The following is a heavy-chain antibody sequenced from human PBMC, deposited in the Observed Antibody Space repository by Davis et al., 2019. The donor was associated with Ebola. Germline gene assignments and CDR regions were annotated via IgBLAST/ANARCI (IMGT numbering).Heavy chain of an antibody. D-gene: IGHD3-22*01. Sequence: ASVKVSCKASGYTFTTYAIHWVRQAPGQGLEWMGRINPNSGGTNYALKFQGRVTMTRDTSISTAYMELSRLRSDDTAVYYCARGAFSMMVVPRDYYYGMDVWGKGTTVTVSS. V-gene: IGHV1-2*06. CDR1: GYTFTTYA. J-gene: IGHJ6*04. CDR2: INPNSGGT. CDR3: ARGAFSMMVVPRDYYYGMDV.